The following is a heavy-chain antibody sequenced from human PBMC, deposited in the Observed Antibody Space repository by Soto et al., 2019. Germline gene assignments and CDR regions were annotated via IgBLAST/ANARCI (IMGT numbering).Heavy chain of an antibody. CDR2: MNPNSGKT. J-gene: IGHJ6*03. CDR1: GYTFTSYD. Sequence: ASVKVSCKASGYTFTSYDINWVRQATGQGLEWMGWMNPNSGKTGYAQKFQGRVTMTRNTSISTAYMELSSLRSEDTAVYYCARGGGTTANDYYYYYMDVWGKGTTVTVSS. CDR3: ARGGGTTANDYYYYYMDV. D-gene: IGHD4-4*01. V-gene: IGHV1-8*01.